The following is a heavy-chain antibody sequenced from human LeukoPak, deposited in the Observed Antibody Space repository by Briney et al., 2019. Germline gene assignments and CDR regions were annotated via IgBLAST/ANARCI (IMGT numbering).Heavy chain of an antibody. V-gene: IGHV3-23*01. D-gene: IGHD3-22*01. Sequence: PGGSLRLSCAASGFTLSSYAMSWVRQAPGKGLEWVSAISDSGNTYHADSVKGRFTISRDSSKNTLFLQMNRLRPEDAAVYYCAKTNYDSSVYSYYMDVWGKGTTVTVSS. CDR3: AKTNYDSSVYSYYMDV. J-gene: IGHJ6*03. CDR2: ISDSGNT. CDR1: GFTLSSYA.